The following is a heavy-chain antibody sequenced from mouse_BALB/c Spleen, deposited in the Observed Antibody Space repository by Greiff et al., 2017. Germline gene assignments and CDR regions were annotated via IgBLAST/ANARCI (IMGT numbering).Heavy chain of an antibody. Sequence: VHVKQSGAELVKPGASVKLSCTASGFNIKDTYMHWVKQRPEQGLEWIGRIEPANGNTKYDPKFQGKATITADTSSNTAYLQLSSLTSEDTAVYYCARQSRNAMDYWGQGTSVTVSS. J-gene: IGHJ4*01. V-gene: IGHV14-3*02. CDR1: GFNIKDTY. CDR2: IEPANGNT. CDR3: ARQSRNAMDY.